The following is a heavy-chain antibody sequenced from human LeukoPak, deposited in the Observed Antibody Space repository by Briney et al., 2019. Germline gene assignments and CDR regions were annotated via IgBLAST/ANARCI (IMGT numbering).Heavy chain of an antibody. CDR2: TYYRSKWYN. CDR3: AKARGTNWGLDC. Sequence: SQTLSLTCAISGDSVSTSGVAWNWVRQSPSRGLEWLGRTYYRSKWYNDYAASVKSRITINPDASKNLFSLQLNSVTAEDTAVYYCAKARGTNWGLDCWGQGTLVTVSS. J-gene: IGHJ4*02. V-gene: IGHV6-1*01. CDR1: GDSVSTSGVA. D-gene: IGHD7-27*01.